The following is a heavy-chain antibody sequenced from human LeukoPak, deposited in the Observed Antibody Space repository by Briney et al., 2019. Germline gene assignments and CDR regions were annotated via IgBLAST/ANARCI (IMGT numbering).Heavy chain of an antibody. D-gene: IGHD6-13*01. V-gene: IGHV4-59*12. CDR1: GGSISSYY. CDR2: IYYSGST. Sequence: PSETLSLTCTVSGGSISSYYWSWVRQPPGKGLEWLGYIYYSGSTYYNPSLKSRVTISVDTSKNQFSLKLSSVTAADTAVYYCARRLAAAGTNYFDYWGQGTLVTASS. J-gene: IGHJ4*02. CDR3: ARRLAAAGTNYFDY.